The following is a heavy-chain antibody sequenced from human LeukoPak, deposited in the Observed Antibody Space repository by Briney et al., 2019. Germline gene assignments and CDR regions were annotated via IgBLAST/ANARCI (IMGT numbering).Heavy chain of an antibody. D-gene: IGHD1-26*01. Sequence: SGPTLVKPTQTLTLTCTFSGFSLSSSGVGVGWIRQPPGKALEWLALIYWDDDKRYSPSLKSRLTITKDTSKNQVVLAMTNMDPVDTATYYCAHRRGTYYFQYWGQGTLVTVSS. V-gene: IGHV2-5*02. J-gene: IGHJ4*02. CDR2: IYWDDDK. CDR3: AHRRGTYYFQY. CDR1: GFSLSSSGVG.